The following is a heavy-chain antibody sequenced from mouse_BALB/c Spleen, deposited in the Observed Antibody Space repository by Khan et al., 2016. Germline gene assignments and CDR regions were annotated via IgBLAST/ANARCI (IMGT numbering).Heavy chain of an antibody. CDR3: ARWSYYYGSSDGCFAY. D-gene: IGHD1-1*01. Sequence: QVQLQQSGAELAKPGASVKMSCKASGYTFTDYWMHWVKQRPGQGLEWIGYINPNTGYTEYNQKFKDKATLTADKSSSTAYMQLSSLTSEDSAVYYCARWSYYYGSSDGCFAYWGQGTLVTVSA. V-gene: IGHV1-7*01. CDR2: INPNTGYT. J-gene: IGHJ3*01. CDR1: GYTFTDYW.